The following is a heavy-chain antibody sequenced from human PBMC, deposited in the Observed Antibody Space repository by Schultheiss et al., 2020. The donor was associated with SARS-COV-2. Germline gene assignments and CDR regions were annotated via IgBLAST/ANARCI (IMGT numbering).Heavy chain of an antibody. V-gene: IGHV3-48*04. CDR2: ISSSGSTI. D-gene: IGHD4-23*01. J-gene: IGHJ6*03. CDR3: ARAHYGGNSYYYYYYMDV. CDR1: GFTFSSYA. Sequence: GGSLRLSCAASGFTFSSYAMHWIRQAPGKGLEWVSYISSSGSTIYYADSVKGRFTISRDNAKNSLYLQMNSLRAEDTAVYYCARAHYGGNSYYYYYYMDVWGKGTTVTVAS.